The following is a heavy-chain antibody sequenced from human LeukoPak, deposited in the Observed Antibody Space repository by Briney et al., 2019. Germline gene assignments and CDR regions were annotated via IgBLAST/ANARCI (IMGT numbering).Heavy chain of an antibody. CDR2: INHSGSA. CDR1: GGSFSGYF. V-gene: IGHV4-34*01. CDR3: ARKTVTTGVDY. J-gene: IGHJ4*02. Sequence: SETLSLTCAVYGGSFSGYFWSWIRQPPGKGLEWIGEINHSGSANYNPSLKSRFTISVETSKNQFSLKLTSVTAADTAVYYCARKTVTTGVDYWGQGTLVSVSS. D-gene: IGHD4-17*01.